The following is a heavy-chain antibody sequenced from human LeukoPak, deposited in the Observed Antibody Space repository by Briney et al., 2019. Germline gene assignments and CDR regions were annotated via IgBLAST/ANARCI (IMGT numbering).Heavy chain of an antibody. CDR2: INPNSGGT. V-gene: IGHV1-2*02. D-gene: IGHD3-10*01. CDR3: ARDQYYYGSGSYSQGYGMDV. J-gene: IGHJ6*02. CDR1: GYTFTGYY. Sequence: GASVKVSCKASGYTFTGYYMHWVRQAPGQGLEWMGWINPNSGGTNYAQKFQGRVTMTRDTSISTAYMELSRLRSDDTAVYYCARDQYYYGSGSYSQGYGMDVWGQGTTVTVSS.